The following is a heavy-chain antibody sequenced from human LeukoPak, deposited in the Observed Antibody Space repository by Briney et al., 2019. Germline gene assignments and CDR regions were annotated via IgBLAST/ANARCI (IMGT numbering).Heavy chain of an antibody. Sequence: SQTLSLTCTVSGGSLSSGGYYWSWIRQPAGKGLEWIGRVYTSGITNYNPSLNSRVSMSVDTSKNLFSLQLSSVTAADTAVYYCAREDYGDSRFDPWGQGILVAVSS. CDR3: AREDYGDSRFDP. V-gene: IGHV4-61*02. D-gene: IGHD4-17*01. CDR1: GGSLSSGGYY. J-gene: IGHJ5*02. CDR2: VYTSGIT.